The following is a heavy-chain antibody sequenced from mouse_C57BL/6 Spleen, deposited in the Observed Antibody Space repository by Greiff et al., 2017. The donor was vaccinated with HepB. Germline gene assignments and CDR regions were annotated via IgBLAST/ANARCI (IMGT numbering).Heavy chain of an antibody. D-gene: IGHD4-1*01. CDR1: GYSITSGYF. CDR2: ISYAGSN. CDR3: ARRVGHYIDY. J-gene: IGHJ2*01. Sequence: ESGPGLVKPSQSLSLTCSVTGYSITSGYFWNWIRQFPGNKLAWMGYISYAGSNNYNPSLKNRISITRDTSKNQFFLKLNSVTTEDTATYYCARRVGHYIDYWGEGTTLTVSS. V-gene: IGHV3-6*01.